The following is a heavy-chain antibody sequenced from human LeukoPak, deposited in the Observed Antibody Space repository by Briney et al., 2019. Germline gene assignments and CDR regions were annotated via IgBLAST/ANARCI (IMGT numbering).Heavy chain of an antibody. J-gene: IGHJ6*02. V-gene: IGHV1-2*02. CDR3: ARADRSLRYYYGMDA. CDR2: INPNSGGT. Sequence: ASVKVSCKASGYTFTGYYMHWVRQAPGQGLEWMGWINPNSGGTNYAQKFQGRVTMTRDTSISTAYKELSRLRSDDTAVYYCARADRSLRYYYGMDAWGQGTTVTVSS. D-gene: IGHD3-22*01. CDR1: GYTFTGYY.